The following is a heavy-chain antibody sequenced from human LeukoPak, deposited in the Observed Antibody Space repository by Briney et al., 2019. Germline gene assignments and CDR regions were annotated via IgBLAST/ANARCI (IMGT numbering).Heavy chain of an antibody. V-gene: IGHV4-59*08. CDR1: DDSISYYY. Sequence: SETLSLTCTVSDDSISYYYWSWIRQPPGKGLEWIGFVYYSGSTGSNPSLKSRVTISLDTSKHQFSLKLSYLTAADTAVYYCARQKGSTRYSPFDSWGQGTLVTVSS. J-gene: IGHJ4*02. D-gene: IGHD2-15*01. CDR2: VYYSGST. CDR3: ARQKGSTRYSPFDS.